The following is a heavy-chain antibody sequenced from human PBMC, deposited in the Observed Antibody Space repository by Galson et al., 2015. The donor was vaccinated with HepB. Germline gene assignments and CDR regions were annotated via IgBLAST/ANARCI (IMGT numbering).Heavy chain of an antibody. CDR2: ISDDGSYK. Sequence: SLRLSCAASGFTFKSFGMHWVRQAPGKGLEWVAVISDDGSYKYYADSVRGRFTISRDNSKNTLYLQMNSLRAEDTALYYCAKGGVDISSYGMDVWGQGTTVTVSS. V-gene: IGHV3-30*18. CDR3: AKGGVDISSYGMDV. D-gene: IGHD3-9*01. J-gene: IGHJ6*02. CDR1: GFTFKSFG.